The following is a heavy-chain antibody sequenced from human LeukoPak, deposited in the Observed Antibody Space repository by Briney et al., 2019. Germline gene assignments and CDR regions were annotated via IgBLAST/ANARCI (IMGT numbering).Heavy chain of an antibody. CDR2: ISSSSSTI. J-gene: IGHJ4*02. CDR3: AKDGSSYYYDSSGYFYY. D-gene: IGHD3-22*01. Sequence: TGGSLRLSCAASGFTFSSYSMNWVRQAPGKGLEWVSYISSSSSTIYYADSVKGRFTISRDNSKNTLYLQMNSLRAEDTAVYYCAKDGSSYYYDSSGYFYYWGQGTLVTVSS. CDR1: GFTFSSYS. V-gene: IGHV3-48*01.